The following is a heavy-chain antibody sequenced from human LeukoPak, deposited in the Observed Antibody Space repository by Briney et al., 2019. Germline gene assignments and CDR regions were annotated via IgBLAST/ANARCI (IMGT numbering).Heavy chain of an antibody. V-gene: IGHV1-46*01. CDR2: INPNGGGT. Sequence: ASVKVSCKASGYSFISHQMHWVRQAPGQGLEWVGIINPNGGGTTYAPKFQGRVTMTRDMSTSTVYMELSSLRSEDTALYYCARGPWFYSGYPSHYFDHWGQGTLVTVSS. D-gene: IGHD5-12*01. CDR1: GYSFISHQ. CDR3: ARGPWFYSGYPSHYFDH. J-gene: IGHJ4*02.